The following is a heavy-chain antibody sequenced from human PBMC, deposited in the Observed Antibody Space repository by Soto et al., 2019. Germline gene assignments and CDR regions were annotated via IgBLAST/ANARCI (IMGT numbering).Heavy chain of an antibody. J-gene: IGHJ4*02. V-gene: IGHV3-7*01. CDR1: GFSFRDAW. D-gene: IGHD2-2*01. CDR2: IKKDGSEK. CDR3: ATNAF. Sequence: GGSLRLSCAASGFSFRDAWMSWVRQAPGKGPEWVAKIKKDGSEKYYVDSVKGRFTISRDNARSSLYLQMNSLTADDTAVYYCATNAFWGQGSLVPVSS.